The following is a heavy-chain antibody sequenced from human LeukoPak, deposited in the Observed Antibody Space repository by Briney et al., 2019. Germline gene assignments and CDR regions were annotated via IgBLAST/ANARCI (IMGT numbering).Heavy chain of an antibody. CDR1: GFTFDDYA. Sequence: GRSLRLSCAASGFTFDDYAMHWVRQAPRKGLEWVSGISWNSGSIGYADSVKGRFTISRDNAKNSLYLQMNSLRAEDTALYYCAKGSGYDSSGYHDYWGQGTLVTVSS. V-gene: IGHV3-9*01. CDR3: AKGSGYDSSGYHDY. CDR2: ISWNSGSI. D-gene: IGHD3-22*01. J-gene: IGHJ4*02.